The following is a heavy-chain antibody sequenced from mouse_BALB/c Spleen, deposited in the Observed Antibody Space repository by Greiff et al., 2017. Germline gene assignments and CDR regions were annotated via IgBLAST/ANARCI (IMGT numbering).Heavy chain of an antibody. CDR3: ARWGNYFDY. Sequence: EVQLQESGPGLVKPSQSLSLTCTVTGYSITSDYAWNWIRQFPGNKLEWMGYISYSGSTSYNPSLKSRISITRDTSKNQFFLQLNSVTTEDTATYYCARWGNYFDYWGQGTTHTVSS. CDR2: ISYSGST. J-gene: IGHJ2*01. V-gene: IGHV3-2*02. CDR1: GYSITSDYA.